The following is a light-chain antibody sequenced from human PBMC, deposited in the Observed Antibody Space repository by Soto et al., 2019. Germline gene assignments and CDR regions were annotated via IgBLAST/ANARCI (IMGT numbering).Light chain of an antibody. Sequence: QSVLTQPPSASGTPGQRVTISCSGSSSNIGINSVYWHQQLPGTAPKLLIYRNNQRPSGVPDRFSDSQSGTSASLAISGLRSEDEADYYCAAWDDSLSAYVFGTGTKLTVL. CDR2: RNN. CDR1: SSNIGINS. CDR3: AAWDDSLSAYV. V-gene: IGLV1-47*01. J-gene: IGLJ1*01.